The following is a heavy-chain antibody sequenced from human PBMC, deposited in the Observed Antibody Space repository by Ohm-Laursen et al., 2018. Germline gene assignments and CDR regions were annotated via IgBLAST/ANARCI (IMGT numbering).Heavy chain of an antibody. Sequence: SLRLSCAASGFTFSDYSMTWIRQAPGKGLDWVSYISSSSTTIYYADSVKGRFTISRDNAKNSLYLQMNSLRVEDTAAFYCARGHYDMNLWGQGTTVTVSS. CDR1: GFTFSDYS. CDR3: ARGHYDMNL. CDR2: ISSSSTTI. V-gene: IGHV3-11*04. J-gene: IGHJ6*02.